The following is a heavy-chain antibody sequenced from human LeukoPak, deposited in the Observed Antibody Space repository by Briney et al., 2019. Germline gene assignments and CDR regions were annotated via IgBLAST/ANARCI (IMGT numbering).Heavy chain of an antibody. CDR3: ARDVTMVRGYYYYGMDV. CDR1: GGSFSTYY. J-gene: IGHJ6*02. CDR2: INYSGST. V-gene: IGHV4-59*01. D-gene: IGHD3-10*01. Sequence: PSETLSLTCTVSGGSFSTYYWSWIRQPPGKGLEWIGYINYSGSTTYSPSLKSRVTISVDTSKNQFSLKLSSVTAADTAVYYCARDVTMVRGYYYYGMDVWGQGTTVTVSS.